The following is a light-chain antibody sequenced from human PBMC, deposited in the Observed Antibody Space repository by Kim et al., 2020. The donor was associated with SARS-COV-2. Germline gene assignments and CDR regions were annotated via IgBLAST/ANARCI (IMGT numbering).Light chain of an antibody. Sequence: SPGERATLSCRASHIVSSRYLAWYQQKPGQAPRLVIYGASSRATGIPDRFSGSGSGTDFTLTISRLEPEDFAVYYCQQYGSSPPYTFGQGTKLEIK. V-gene: IGKV3-20*01. CDR1: HIVSSRY. CDR2: GAS. CDR3: QQYGSSPPYT. J-gene: IGKJ2*01.